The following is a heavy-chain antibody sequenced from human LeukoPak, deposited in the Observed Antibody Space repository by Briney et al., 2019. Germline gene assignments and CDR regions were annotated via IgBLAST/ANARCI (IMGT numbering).Heavy chain of an antibody. CDR1: GIPFRSYW. CDR3: TSGWSAAFDN. Sequence: GGSLRLSCAVSGIPFRSYWMDWVRQAPGKGLEWVAIINPDGSVINHADSVKGRFSISRDNARNSLFLQMNSLRAEDTAVYYCTSGWSAAFDNWGQGTLVSVSS. J-gene: IGHJ4*02. D-gene: IGHD6-19*01. V-gene: IGHV3-7*01. CDR2: INPDGSVI.